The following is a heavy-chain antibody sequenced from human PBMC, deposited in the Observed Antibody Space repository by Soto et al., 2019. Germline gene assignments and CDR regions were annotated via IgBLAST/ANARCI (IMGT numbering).Heavy chain of an antibody. J-gene: IGHJ6*02. Sequence: ASVKVSCKASGYTFTSYDINWVRQATGQGLEWMGWMNPNSGNTGYAQKFQGRVTMTRNTSISTAYMELSSLRSEDTAVYYCATLWFGELLVSDYYYYGMDVWGQGTTLTVSS. D-gene: IGHD3-10*01. CDR3: ATLWFGELLVSDYYYYGMDV. V-gene: IGHV1-8*01. CDR2: MNPNSGNT. CDR1: GYTFTSYD.